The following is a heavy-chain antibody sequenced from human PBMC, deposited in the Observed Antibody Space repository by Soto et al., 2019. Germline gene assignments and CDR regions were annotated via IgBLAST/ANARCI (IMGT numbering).Heavy chain of an antibody. CDR1: GFTFSNYW. V-gene: IGHV3-74*01. D-gene: IGHD2-15*01. Sequence: GRYLRLSCAASGFTFSNYWMHWVRQAPGKGLVWVSRIDSDGSRITYADFVKGRFTISRDNAKNTVYLHMNSLTAEDTAVYYCVRTSLVVAVATREDFWGQGTLVTVSS. J-gene: IGHJ4*02. CDR3: VRTSLVVAVATREDF. CDR2: IDSDGSRI.